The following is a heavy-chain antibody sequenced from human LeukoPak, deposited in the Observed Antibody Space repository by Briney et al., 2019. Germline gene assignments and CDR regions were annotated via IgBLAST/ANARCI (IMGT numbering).Heavy chain of an antibody. J-gene: IGHJ6*03. V-gene: IGHV3-30*02. D-gene: IGHD4-17*01. CDR3: AKDPIRGRYMTTASRFYYYYMDV. CDR2: IRYDGSNK. Sequence: GGSLRLTCAASGFTFSSYGMHWVRQAPGKGLEWVAFIRYDGSNKYYADSVKGRFTISRDNSKNTLYLQMNSLRAEDTAVYYCAKDPIRGRYMTTASRFYYYYMDVWGKGTTVTISS. CDR1: GFTFSSYG.